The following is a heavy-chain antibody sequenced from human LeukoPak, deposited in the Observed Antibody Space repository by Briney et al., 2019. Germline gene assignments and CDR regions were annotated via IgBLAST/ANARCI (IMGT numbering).Heavy chain of an antibody. Sequence: PSETLSLTCTVSGGSISSYYWSWTRQPPGKGLEWIGYIYYSGSTNYNPSLKSRVTISVDTSKNQFSLKLSSVTAADTAVYYCARDNFWSGYYTENWFDPWGQGTLVTVSS. J-gene: IGHJ5*02. CDR1: GGSISSYY. CDR2: IYYSGST. D-gene: IGHD3-3*01. CDR3: ARDNFWSGYYTENWFDP. V-gene: IGHV4-59*01.